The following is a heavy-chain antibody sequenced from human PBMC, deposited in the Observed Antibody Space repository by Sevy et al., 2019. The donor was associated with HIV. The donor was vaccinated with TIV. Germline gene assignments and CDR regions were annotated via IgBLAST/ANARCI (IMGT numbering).Heavy chain of an antibody. CDR2: ISDSGGNT. CDR3: ARGGDRLRGNYFFDY. D-gene: IGHD3-16*01. CDR1: GFTFNSYA. J-gene: IGHJ4*02. V-gene: IGHV3-23*01. Sequence: GGSLRLSCVASGFTFNSYAMTWVRQAPGKGLEWVSTISDSGGNTYYADSVKGRLTISRDRSKNTLHLQMNSLRAEDTAIYYWARGGDRLRGNYFFDYWGQGALVTVSS.